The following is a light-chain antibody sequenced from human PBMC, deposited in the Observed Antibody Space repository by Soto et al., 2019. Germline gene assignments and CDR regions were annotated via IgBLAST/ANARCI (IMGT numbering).Light chain of an antibody. CDR1: QSVSSSY. CDR3: QQYGSSPR. CDR2: GAS. J-gene: IGKJ1*01. V-gene: IGKV3-20*01. Sequence: EIVLTQSPGTLSLSPGERATLSCRASQSVSSSYLAWYQQKPGQAPRLLIYGASSRATGIPDRFSGSGSGTDFTLTISRLEPEALAVYYCQQYGSSPRFGQGTKVEIK.